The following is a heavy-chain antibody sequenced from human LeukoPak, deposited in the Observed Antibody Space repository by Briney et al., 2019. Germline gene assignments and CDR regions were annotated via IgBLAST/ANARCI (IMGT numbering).Heavy chain of an antibody. CDR1: GYTFTTYA. CDR2: INPNSGGT. Sequence: GASVKVSCKASGYTFTTYAMHWVRQAPGQRLEWMGWINPNSGGTNYAQKFQGRVTMTRDTSISTAYMELSRLRSDDTAVYYSARGNCSSTSCHKNFDYWGQGTLVTVSS. J-gene: IGHJ4*02. V-gene: IGHV1-2*02. CDR3: ARGNCSSTSCHKNFDY. D-gene: IGHD2-2*02.